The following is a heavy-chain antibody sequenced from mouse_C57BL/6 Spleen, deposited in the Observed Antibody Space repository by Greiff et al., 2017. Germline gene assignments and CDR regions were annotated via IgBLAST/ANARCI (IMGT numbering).Heavy chain of an antibody. J-gene: IGHJ1*03. D-gene: IGHD2-4*01. CDR3: ARSRLRLNFDV. V-gene: IGHV1-18*01. CDR2: INPNNGGT. Sequence: EVQLQQSGPELVKPGASVKISCKASGYTFTDYNMDWVKQSHGKSLEWIGDINPNNGGTIYNQKFKGKATLTVDKSSSTAYMELRSLTSEDTAVYYCARSRLRLNFDVWGTGTTVTVSS. CDR1: GYTFTDYN.